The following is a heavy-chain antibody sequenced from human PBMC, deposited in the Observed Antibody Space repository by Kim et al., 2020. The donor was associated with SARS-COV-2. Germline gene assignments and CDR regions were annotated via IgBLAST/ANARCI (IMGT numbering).Heavy chain of an antibody. CDR1: GFTFDDYA. J-gene: IGHJ4*02. Sequence: GGSLRLSCAATGFTFDDYAMHWVLQAQGKGLGWVSGISWNSGSIGYADSVKGRFTISRENAKNSLYLQMNSLRAEATALYYCAKEPAASGSYSWGQGTLVTVSS. CDR2: ISWNSGSI. V-gene: IGHV3-9*01. CDR3: AKEPAASGSYS. D-gene: IGHD1-26*01.